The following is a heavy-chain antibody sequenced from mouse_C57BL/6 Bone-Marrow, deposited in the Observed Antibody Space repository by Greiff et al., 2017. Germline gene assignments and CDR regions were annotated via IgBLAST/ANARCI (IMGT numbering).Heavy chain of an antibody. Sequence: EVQLQESGGGLVKPGGSLKLSCAASGFTFSDYGMHWVRQAPEKGLEWVAYISSGSSTIYYADTVKGRFTISRDNAKNTLFLQMTSLRSEDTARYYCARFLYDNYAMDYWGQGTSVTVSS. CDR3: ARFLYDNYAMDY. V-gene: IGHV5-17*01. CDR2: ISSGSSTI. CDR1: GFTFSDYG. J-gene: IGHJ4*01. D-gene: IGHD2-3*01.